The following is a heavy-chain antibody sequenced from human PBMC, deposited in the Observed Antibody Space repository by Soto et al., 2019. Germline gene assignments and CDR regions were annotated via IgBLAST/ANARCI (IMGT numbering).Heavy chain of an antibody. J-gene: IGHJ4*02. V-gene: IGHV4-4*02. CDR2: IYRTGST. Sequence: SETLSLTCAVSAGSFTSNNRWTWARQPPGQGLERIGEIYRTGSTNYNPSLKSRVTTSLDKSETQFSLKVTSLTAADTAVSYSASRDPGTSVDYWGQGTLVTVSS. D-gene: IGHD1-7*01. CDR3: ASRDPGTSVDY. CDR1: AGSFTSNNR.